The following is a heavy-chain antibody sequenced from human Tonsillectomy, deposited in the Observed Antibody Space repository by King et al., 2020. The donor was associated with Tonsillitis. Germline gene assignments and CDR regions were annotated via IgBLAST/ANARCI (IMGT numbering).Heavy chain of an antibody. Sequence: QLQESGPGLMKPSETLSLTCTVSGGSISSYYWSWIRQPPGKGLEWIGYIYYSGSTNYNPSLKSRVTISVDTSKNQFSLKLSSVTAADTAVYYCASGIITMVRGVGWFDPWGQGTLVTVSS. CDR3: ASGIITMVRGVGWFDP. CDR2: IYYSGST. J-gene: IGHJ5*02. D-gene: IGHD3-10*01. CDR1: GGSISSYY. V-gene: IGHV4-59*01.